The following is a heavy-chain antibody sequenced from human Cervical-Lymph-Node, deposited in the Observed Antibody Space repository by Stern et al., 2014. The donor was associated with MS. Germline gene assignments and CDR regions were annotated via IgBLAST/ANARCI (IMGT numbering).Heavy chain of an antibody. CDR1: GGAFNNYA. V-gene: IGHV1-69*01. D-gene: IGHD2-15*01. CDR3: AREGGECCSGDTCYLVCYCFGMDV. J-gene: IGHJ6*02. Sequence: QLVQSGPEVKKPGSSMKVSCKASGGAFNNYAINWMRPVPGQGIELMGWVVPTFGSALYSQNVEGRVTITARESTTPSYMEVRSLTSEDAAVYYCAREGGECCSGDTCYLVCYCFGMDVWGQGTTVTVSS. CDR2: VVPTFGSA.